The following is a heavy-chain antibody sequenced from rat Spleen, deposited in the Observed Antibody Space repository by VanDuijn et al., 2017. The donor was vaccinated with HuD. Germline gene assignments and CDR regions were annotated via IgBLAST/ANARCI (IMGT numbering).Heavy chain of an antibody. J-gene: IGHJ2*01. D-gene: IGHD1-9*01. Sequence: EVQLVESGGGLVQPRRSLKLSCAASGFTLSSFPMAWVRQAPKKGLEWCAYLSSGGGCIYYPDSVQGRSTISRHNANSTLYLQMDSLSSEETATYYCVRHGYTRYYFDYWGQGVMVTVSS. V-gene: IGHV5S11*01. CDR3: VRHGYTRYYFDY. CDR1: GFTLSSFP. CDR2: LSSGGGCI.